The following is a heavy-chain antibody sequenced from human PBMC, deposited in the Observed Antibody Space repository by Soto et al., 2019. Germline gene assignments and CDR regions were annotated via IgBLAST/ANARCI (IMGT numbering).Heavy chain of an antibody. V-gene: IGHV2-5*02. D-gene: IGHD6-19*01. Sequence: QITLKESGPPLVKPTQTLTLTCTFSGSSLSSTRVAVGWIRQPPGKALEWLALIYWDDDKRYSPFLKSRLTITKDTSKNQVVLTMTNMDPVDTATYYCAHSVVAGLGYYFDYWGQGTLVTVSS. CDR1: GSSLSSTRVA. CDR3: AHSVVAGLGYYFDY. CDR2: IYWDDDK. J-gene: IGHJ4*02.